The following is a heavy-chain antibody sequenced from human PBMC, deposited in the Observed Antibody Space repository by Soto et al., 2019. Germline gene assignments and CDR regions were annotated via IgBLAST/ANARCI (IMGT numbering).Heavy chain of an antibody. J-gene: IGHJ4*02. Sequence: LGESLKISCKGSGYSFTSYWIGWVRQMPGKGLEWMGIIYPGDSDTRYSPSFQGQVTISADKSISTAYLQWSSLKASDTAMYYCARVSYYDSSGYYAFDYWGQGTLVTVSS. CDR2: IYPGDSDT. CDR3: ARVSYYDSSGYYAFDY. CDR1: GYSFTSYW. D-gene: IGHD3-22*01. V-gene: IGHV5-51*01.